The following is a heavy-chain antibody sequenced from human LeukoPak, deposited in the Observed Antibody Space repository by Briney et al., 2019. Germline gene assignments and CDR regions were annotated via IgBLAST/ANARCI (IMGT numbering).Heavy chain of an antibody. V-gene: IGHV1-18*01. CDR1: GYPFASYG. D-gene: IGHD2-15*01. J-gene: IGHJ2*01. CDR2: ISAYKGNT. Sequence: GASVKVSCKASGYPFASYGISWVRQAPGQGLEWMGWISAYKGNTNYAQKIKGRVTMTTDTSPSTAYMDLRSPRSDDTAVYYCARDHGGKVDRYFDLWGRGTLVTVSS. CDR3: ARDHGGKVDRYFDL.